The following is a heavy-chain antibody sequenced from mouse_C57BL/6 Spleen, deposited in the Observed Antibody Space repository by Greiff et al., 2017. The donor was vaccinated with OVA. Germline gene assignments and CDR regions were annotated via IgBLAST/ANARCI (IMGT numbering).Heavy chain of an antibody. J-gene: IGHJ1*03. D-gene: IGHD1-1*01. CDR1: GFTFTDYY. V-gene: IGHV7-3*01. Sequence: EVQLVESGGGLVQPGGSLSLSCAASGFTFTDYYMSWVRQPPGKALEWLGFIRNKANGYTTEYSASVKGRFTISRDNSQSILYLQMNALRAEDSATYYCARYYYGSSYWWYFDVWGTGTTVTVSS. CDR2: IRNKANGYTT. CDR3: ARYYYGSSYWWYFDV.